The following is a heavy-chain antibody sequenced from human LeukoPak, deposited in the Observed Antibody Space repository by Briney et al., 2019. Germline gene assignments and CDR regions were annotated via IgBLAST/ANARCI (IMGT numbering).Heavy chain of an antibody. V-gene: IGHV1-2*06. D-gene: IGHD4-23*01. J-gene: IGHJ4*02. CDR2: INPNSGDT. CDR1: GYTFTAYY. Sequence: ASVKVSCKASGYTFTAYYMHWVRQAPGQGLEWMGRINPNSGDTIYAQNFQGRVTVTRDTSISTAYMELSRRRSDDTAVYYCACWGGGNQGHWGQGTLVTVSS. CDR3: ACWGGGNQGH.